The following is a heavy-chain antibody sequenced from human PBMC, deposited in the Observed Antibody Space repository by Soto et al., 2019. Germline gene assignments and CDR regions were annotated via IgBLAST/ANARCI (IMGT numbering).Heavy chain of an antibody. V-gene: IGHV4-39*02. CDR1: CGSIGGLSDC. D-gene: IGHD5-12*01. Sequence: LEIQPHRSTVSCGSIGGLSDCRIRKRQPPGEGLEGIRTISYSGSTSYTPSLKSRVTISLASSKNHSSLKLTSVTAADTTVYYCARGTRLHSWSGYDWFRDAFDIWGQGTMVTVSS. CDR2: ISYSGST. CDR3: ARGTRLHSWSGYDWFRDAFDI. J-gene: IGHJ3*02.